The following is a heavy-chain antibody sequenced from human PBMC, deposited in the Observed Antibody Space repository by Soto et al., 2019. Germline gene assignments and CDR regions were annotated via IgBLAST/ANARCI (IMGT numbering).Heavy chain of an antibody. CDR1: GFTVSSYG. CDR2: IRGFGGDT. J-gene: IGHJ4*02. CDR3: AKDVNYDILAGYYYY. D-gene: IGHD3-9*01. V-gene: IGHV3-23*01. Sequence: EVQLLESGGGLVQPGGSLRLSCAVSGFTVSSYGMTWVRQAPGKGLEWVSTIRGFGGDTYYEDSVKGRFTISRDNSKNTLYLQMNSLRAEDTAVYYCAKDVNYDILAGYYYYWGQGTLVTVSS.